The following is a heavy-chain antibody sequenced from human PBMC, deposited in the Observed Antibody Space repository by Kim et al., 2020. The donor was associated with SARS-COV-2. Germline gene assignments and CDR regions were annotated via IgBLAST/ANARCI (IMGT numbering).Heavy chain of an antibody. Sequence: SVKGRFTITRDNSKNTLYQQMNSLRAEDTVVYYCAKDLRIVGAPPVFLYWGQGTLVTVSS. V-gene: IGHV3-23*01. CDR3: AKDLRIVGAPPVFLY. J-gene: IGHJ4*02. D-gene: IGHD1-26*01.